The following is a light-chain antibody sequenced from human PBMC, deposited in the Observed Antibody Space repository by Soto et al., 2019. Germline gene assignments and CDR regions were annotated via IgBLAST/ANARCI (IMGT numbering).Light chain of an antibody. CDR1: QSLGSW. Sequence: DIQMTQSPSTLSASVGDRVTITCRARQSLGSWLVWYQQKPGKAPNLLIYDASNLQSGVPSRFSGSGSGTEFTLTISSLQPDDFATYYCQHYNTYSTWTFGQGTKV. CDR2: DAS. J-gene: IGKJ1*01. V-gene: IGKV1-5*01. CDR3: QHYNTYSTWT.